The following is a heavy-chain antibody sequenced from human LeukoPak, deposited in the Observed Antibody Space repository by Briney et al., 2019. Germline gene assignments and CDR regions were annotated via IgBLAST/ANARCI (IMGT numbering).Heavy chain of an antibody. D-gene: IGHD5-18*01. CDR1: GFTFSSYG. Sequence: EGSLRLSCAASGFTFSSYGMHWVRQAPGKGLEWVAVISYDGSNKYYADSVKGRFTISRDNSKNTLYLQMNSLRAEDTAVYYCAKVSSGLTPIQPDYWGQGTLVTVSS. V-gene: IGHV3-30*18. CDR2: ISYDGSNK. CDR3: AKVSSGLTPIQPDY. J-gene: IGHJ4*02.